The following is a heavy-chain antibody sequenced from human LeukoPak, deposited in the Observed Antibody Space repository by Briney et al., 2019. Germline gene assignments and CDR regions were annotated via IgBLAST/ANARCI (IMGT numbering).Heavy chain of an antibody. D-gene: IGHD5-24*01. V-gene: IGHV3-11*01. CDR2: IAYDGDTK. CDR1: RFVFTNYY. Sequence: MPGGSLRLSCEASRFVFTNYYMSWVRQAPGKGLDWIATIAYDGDTKYYADSAEGRSTISRDNAKNSLSLQMNSLRAEDTAVYFCARAGTYDGYKVLDSWGQGTLVTVSS. J-gene: IGHJ5*01. CDR3: ARAGTYDGYKVLDS.